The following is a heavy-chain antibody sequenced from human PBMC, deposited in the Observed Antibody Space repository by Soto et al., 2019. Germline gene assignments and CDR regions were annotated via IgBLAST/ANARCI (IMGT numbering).Heavy chain of an antibody. D-gene: IGHD3-10*01. Sequence: GESLKISCKGSGYSFTSYWAGWVRQMPGKGLEWMGIIYPGDSDTRYSPSFQGQVTISADKSISTAYLQWSSLKASDTAMYYCARATMVRGVMRWFDPWGQGTLVTVSS. CDR3: ARATMVRGVMRWFDP. J-gene: IGHJ5*02. V-gene: IGHV5-51*01. CDR1: GYSFTSYW. CDR2: IYPGDSDT.